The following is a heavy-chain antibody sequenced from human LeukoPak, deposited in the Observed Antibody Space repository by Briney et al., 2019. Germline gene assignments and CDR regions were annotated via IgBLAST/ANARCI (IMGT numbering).Heavy chain of an antibody. D-gene: IGHD3-10*01. CDR3: AKGDGATMVRGVTVSHYYMDV. J-gene: IGHJ6*03. Sequence: GGSLRLSCAASGFTFDDYAMHWVRQAPGKGLEWVSLVSWDGGSTYYADSVKGRFTISRDNSKNSLYLQMNSLRAEDTALYYCAKGDGATMVRGVTVSHYYMDVWGKGTTVTVSS. V-gene: IGHV3-43D*03. CDR2: VSWDGGST. CDR1: GFTFDDYA.